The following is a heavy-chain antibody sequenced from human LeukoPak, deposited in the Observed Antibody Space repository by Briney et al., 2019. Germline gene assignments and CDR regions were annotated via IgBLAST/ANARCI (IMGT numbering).Heavy chain of an antibody. D-gene: IGHD5-18*01. Sequence: GGSLRLSCAASGFTFSNVWMSWVRQVPGKGLEWVSAISGSGGSTYYADSVKGRFTISRDNSKNTLYLQMNSLRAEDTAVYYCAKDPRIQLWDLFDYWGQGTLVTVSS. CDR3: AKDPRIQLWDLFDY. J-gene: IGHJ4*02. CDR2: ISGSGGST. V-gene: IGHV3-23*01. CDR1: GFTFSNVW.